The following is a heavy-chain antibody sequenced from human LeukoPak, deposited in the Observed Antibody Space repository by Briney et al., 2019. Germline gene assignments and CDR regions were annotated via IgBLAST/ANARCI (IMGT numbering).Heavy chain of an antibody. CDR3: VRVKGSYDY. Sequence: GGSLRLSCAASGFPLSSYSINWVCQAPGKGLEWVSYISSSGSAIYYVDSVKGRFTVSRDNAKNSLFLQMNSPRAEDTAVYYCVRVKGSYDYWGQGALVTVSS. CDR2: ISSSGSAI. CDR1: GFPLSSYS. V-gene: IGHV3-48*01. D-gene: IGHD2-15*01. J-gene: IGHJ4*02.